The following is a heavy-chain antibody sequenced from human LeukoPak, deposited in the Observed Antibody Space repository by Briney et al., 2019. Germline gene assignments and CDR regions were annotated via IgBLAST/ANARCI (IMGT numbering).Heavy chain of an antibody. V-gene: IGHV4-61*01. CDR2: IYYSGST. J-gene: IGHJ3*02. CDR3: ARDGSSSTTDAFDI. CDR1: GGSISSGSYY. Sequence: SETLSLTCTVSGGSISSGSYYWSWIRQPPGKGLEWIGYIYYSGSTNYNPSLKSRVTISVDTSKNQFSLKLSSVTAADTAVYYCARDGSSSTTDAFDIWGQGTMVTVSS. D-gene: IGHD2-2*01.